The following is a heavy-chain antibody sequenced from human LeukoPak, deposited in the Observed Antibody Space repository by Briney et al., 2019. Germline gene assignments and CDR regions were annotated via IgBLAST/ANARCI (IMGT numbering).Heavy chain of an antibody. CDR1: GDSVRTSNSY. J-gene: IGHJ4*02. CDR2: MFYSGNT. D-gene: IGHD3-22*01. Sequence: SETLSLTRTVSGDSVRTSNSYWGWICQPPGKGLEWIGSMFYSGNTYYNPSLKSRVTISVDTSKNQLSLRLSSVTAADTAVYYCARHPHYYFDNSARWGQGTLVTVSS. CDR3: ARHPHYYFDNSAR. V-gene: IGHV4-39*01.